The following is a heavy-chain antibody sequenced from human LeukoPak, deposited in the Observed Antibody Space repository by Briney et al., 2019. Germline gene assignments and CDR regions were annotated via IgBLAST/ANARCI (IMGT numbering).Heavy chain of an antibody. CDR3: AKRSNLRSSSPFDY. D-gene: IGHD6-13*01. V-gene: IGHV3-23*01. CDR1: GFTFSSYG. CDR2: ISGSGGST. Sequence: EGSLRLSCAASGFTFSSYGMSWVRQAPGKGLEWVSAISGSGGSTYYADSVKGRFTISRDNSKNTLYLQMNSLRAEDTAVYYCAKRSNLRSSSPFDYWGQGTLVTVSS. J-gene: IGHJ4*02.